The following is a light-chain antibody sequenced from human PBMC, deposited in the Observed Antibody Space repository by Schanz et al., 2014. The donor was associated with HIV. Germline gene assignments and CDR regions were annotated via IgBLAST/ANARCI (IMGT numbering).Light chain of an antibody. J-gene: IGKJ2*02. CDR2: KAS. V-gene: IGKV1-6*01. CDR3: LQYDSDSWT. CDR1: QGIRND. Sequence: AILMTQSPSSLSASVGDTVTITCRTSQGIRNDLGWYQQKPGKAPKVLIYKASSLESGVPSRFSGSGSGTEFTLTISSLHPDDFATYFCLQYDSDSWTFGQGTKLDIQ.